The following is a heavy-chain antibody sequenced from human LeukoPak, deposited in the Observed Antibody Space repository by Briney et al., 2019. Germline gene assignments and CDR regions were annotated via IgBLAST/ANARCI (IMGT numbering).Heavy chain of an antibody. D-gene: IGHD3-10*01. Sequence: TGGSLRLSCAACGFTFSSYAMSGVRQAPGKGLEWVSAISGSGGSTYYADSVKGRFTISRDNSKNTLYLQMNSLRAEDTAVYYCAKDYDSGNYGSWFDPWGQGTLVTVSS. J-gene: IGHJ5*02. CDR2: ISGSGGST. V-gene: IGHV3-23*01. CDR1: GFTFSSYA. CDR3: AKDYDSGNYGSWFDP.